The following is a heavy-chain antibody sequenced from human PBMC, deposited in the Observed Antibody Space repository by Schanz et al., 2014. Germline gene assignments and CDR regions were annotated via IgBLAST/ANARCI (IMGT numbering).Heavy chain of an antibody. D-gene: IGHD1-26*01. CDR2: IRYDGSNK. Sequence: QVQLVESGGGVVQPGGSLRLSCAASGFTFSSYGMHWVRQAPGKGLEWVAFIRYDGSNKYYADSVKGRFTISRDNSKNTVYLQMNSLRAEDTAVYYCAREAKWGQWYFDLWGRGSLVTVSS. CDR3: AREAKWGQWYFDL. CDR1: GFTFSSYG. J-gene: IGHJ2*01. V-gene: IGHV3-30*02.